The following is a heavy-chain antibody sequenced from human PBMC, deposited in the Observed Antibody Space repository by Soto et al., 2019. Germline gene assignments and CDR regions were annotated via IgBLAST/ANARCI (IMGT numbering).Heavy chain of an antibody. J-gene: IGHJ5*02. V-gene: IGHV1-8*01. CDR2: MNPNSGNT. D-gene: IGHD6-13*01. Sequence: QVQLVQSGAEVKKPGASVKVSCKASGYTFTSYDINWVRQATGQGLEWMGWMNPNSGNTGYAQKFQGRVTMTRNTSISTAYMELSSLRSEETAVDYCARERSAAGTGWFDPWGQGTLVTVSS. CDR3: ARERSAAGTGWFDP. CDR1: GYTFTSYD.